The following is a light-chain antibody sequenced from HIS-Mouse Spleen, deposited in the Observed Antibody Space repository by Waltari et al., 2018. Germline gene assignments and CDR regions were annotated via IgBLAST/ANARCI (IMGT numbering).Light chain of an antibody. J-gene: IGLJ3*02. Sequence: QSALTQPASVSGSPGQSITISCIGTSSDGGGYNYVSWYQQHPGKAPKLMIYDVSNRPSGVSNRFSGSKSGNTASLTISGLQAEDEADYYCSSYTSSSTRVFGGGTKLTVL. V-gene: IGLV2-14*03. CDR1: SSDGGGYNY. CDR3: SSYTSSSTRV. CDR2: DVS.